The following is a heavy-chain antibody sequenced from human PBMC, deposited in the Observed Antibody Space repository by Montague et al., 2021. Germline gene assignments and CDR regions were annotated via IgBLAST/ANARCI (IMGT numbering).Heavy chain of an antibody. J-gene: IGHJ4*02. D-gene: IGHD2-15*01. Sequence: TLSLTCSVSGGSISSGGFYWSWIRQHPGKGPEWIESIYDSGSTNYNPSLKSRLTLSRDTSKNQVSLRLTSVTAAETAVYYCARSEGYCSGGRCDTFDYWGQGTLVTVSS. CDR3: ARSEGYCSGGRCDTFDY. V-gene: IGHV4-31*03. CDR2: IYDSGST. CDR1: GGSISSGGFY.